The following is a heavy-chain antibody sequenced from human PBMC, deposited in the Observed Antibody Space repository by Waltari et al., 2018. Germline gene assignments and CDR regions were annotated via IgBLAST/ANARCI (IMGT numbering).Heavy chain of an antibody. CDR3: ARAGLIVSRGGLPYYYYGMDV. CDR2: INPHSGGT. J-gene: IGHJ6*02. V-gene: IGHV1-2*04. Sequence: QVQLLQSGAEVKKPGDSVRVSCKASGYTFTGYYMTWVRQGPGQGLEWMGWINPHSGGTHFAQKFQGWVTLTRDTSINTAYMELSRVRPNDTAVYYCARAGLIVSRGGLPYYYYGMDVWGQGTTVIVSS. D-gene: IGHD3-10*01. CDR1: GYTFTGYY.